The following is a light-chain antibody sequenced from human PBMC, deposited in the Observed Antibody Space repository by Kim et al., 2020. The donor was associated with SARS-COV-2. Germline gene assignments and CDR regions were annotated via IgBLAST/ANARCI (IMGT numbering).Light chain of an antibody. J-gene: IGKJ4*01. CDR1: QDINTW. CDR3: QQSNIFPLT. CDR2: AAS. Sequence: DIQMTQSPSSVSASVGDRVTITCRASQDINTWLAWYQQKPGKAPQLLIYAASSLQSGVPSMFSGSGSGTDFTLTISSLQPEDFATYYCQQSNIFPLTFGGGTKVDIK. V-gene: IGKV1-12*01.